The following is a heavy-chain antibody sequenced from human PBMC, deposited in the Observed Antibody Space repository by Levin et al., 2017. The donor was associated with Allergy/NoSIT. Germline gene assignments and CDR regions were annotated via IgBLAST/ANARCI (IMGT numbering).Heavy chain of an antibody. J-gene: IGHJ4*02. D-gene: IGHD6-6*01. Sequence: GGSLRLSCAASGFTFCSYSMNWVRQAPGKGLEWVSYISSTSNTIYYADSVKGRFTISRDNAKNSLYLQMNSLRAEDTAVYYCAKDFGSSPKYTTDYWGQGTLVTVSS. CDR1: GFTFCSYS. CDR2: ISSTSNTI. V-gene: IGHV3-48*01. CDR3: AKDFGSSPKYTTDY.